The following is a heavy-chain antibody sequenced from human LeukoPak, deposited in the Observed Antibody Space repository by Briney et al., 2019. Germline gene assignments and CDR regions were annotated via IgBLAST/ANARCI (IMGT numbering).Heavy chain of an antibody. CDR2: IYYSGST. V-gene: IGHV4-39*01. CDR3: ARMGDGYLSFDY. D-gene: IGHD3-16*01. J-gene: IGHJ4*02. CDR1: GGSISSGGYS. Sequence: SETLSLTCAVSGGSISSGGYSWGWIRQPPGKGLEWIGSIYYSGSTYYNPSLKSRVTISVDTSKNQFSLKLSSVTAADTAVYYCARMGDGYLSFDYWGQGTLVTVSS.